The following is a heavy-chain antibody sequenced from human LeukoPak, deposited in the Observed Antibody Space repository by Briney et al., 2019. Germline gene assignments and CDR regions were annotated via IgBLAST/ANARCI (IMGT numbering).Heavy chain of an antibody. CDR1: GGSISSSNW. D-gene: IGHD5-18*01. CDR2: IYHSGST. CDR3: ARGSYSYGFDY. J-gene: IGHJ4*02. Sequence: PSGTLSLTCAVSGGSISSSNWWSWVRQPPGKGLEWIGEIYHSGSTNYNPSLRSRVTISVDTAKNQFSLKLSSVTAADTAVYYCARGSYSYGFDYWGQGTLVTVSS. V-gene: IGHV4-4*02.